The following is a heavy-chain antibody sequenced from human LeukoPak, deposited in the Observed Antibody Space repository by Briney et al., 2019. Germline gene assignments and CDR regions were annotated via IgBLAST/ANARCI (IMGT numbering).Heavy chain of an antibody. D-gene: IGHD6-13*01. J-gene: IGHJ6*02. V-gene: IGHV3-7*01. CDR2: IKQDGGEK. CDR3: ARVEQQLSLRYYYYYYGMDV. Sequence: GGSLRLSCAASGFTFSSYWMSWVRQAPGKGLEWVANIKQDGGEKYYVDSVKGRFTISRDNAKNSLYLQMNSLRAEDTAVYYCARVEQQLSLRYYYYYYGMDVWGQGTTVTVSS. CDR1: GFTFSSYW.